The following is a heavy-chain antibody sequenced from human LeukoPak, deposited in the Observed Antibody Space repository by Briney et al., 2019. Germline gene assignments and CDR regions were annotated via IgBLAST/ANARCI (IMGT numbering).Heavy chain of an antibody. Sequence: GGSLRLSCAASGFTFSNYWMSWVRQAPGKGLEWVANIKQDESEKYYVASVKGRFTISRDNAKNSLYLQMNSLRAEDTAVYYCARGSAVTANNFDFWGQGTLVTVSS. V-gene: IGHV3-7*01. J-gene: IGHJ4*02. CDR2: IKQDESEK. CDR1: GFTFSNYW. CDR3: ARGSAVTANNFDF. D-gene: IGHD4-11*01.